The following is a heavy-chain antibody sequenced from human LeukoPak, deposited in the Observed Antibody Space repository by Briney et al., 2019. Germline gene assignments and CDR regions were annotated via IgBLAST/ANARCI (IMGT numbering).Heavy chain of an antibody. D-gene: IGHD4-23*01. Sequence: SETLSLTCTVSGGSISSSSYYWGWIRQPPGKGLEWIGSIYYSGSTYYNPSLMSRVTISVDTSKNQFSLKLSSVTAADTAVYYCATTTVVKGGFDYWGQGTLVTVSS. CDR1: GGSISSSSYY. V-gene: IGHV4-39*01. J-gene: IGHJ4*02. CDR2: IYYSGST. CDR3: ATTTVVKGGFDY.